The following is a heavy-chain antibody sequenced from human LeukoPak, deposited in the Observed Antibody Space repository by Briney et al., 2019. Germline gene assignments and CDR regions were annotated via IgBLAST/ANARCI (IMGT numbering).Heavy chain of an antibody. CDR1: GFSFSSHW. Sequence: PGGSLRLSCEASGFSFSSHWMSWVRQAPGKGLEWVANIKRDGSETYFVASVRGRLTISRDNAKNSLDLQMNRLRAEDTAVYYCARDAGTFDWSGGYFDHWGQGTLVTVSS. CDR3: ARDAGTFDWSGGYFDH. V-gene: IGHV3-7*01. J-gene: IGHJ4*02. CDR2: IKRDGSET. D-gene: IGHD3-9*01.